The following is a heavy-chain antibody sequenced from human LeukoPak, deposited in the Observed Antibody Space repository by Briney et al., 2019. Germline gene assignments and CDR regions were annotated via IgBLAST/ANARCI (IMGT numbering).Heavy chain of an antibody. V-gene: IGHV1-46*01. J-gene: IGHJ3*02. D-gene: IGHD2-8*01. Sequence: ASVKLSCKAAGYTFTSSYIHWVRQAPGQGLEWMGIINPSGGTTIYAQKFQGRVTMTRDTSTSTVYMELSSLRSEDTAVYYCARQRGGQYEDAFDIWGQGTVVTVSS. CDR3: ARQRGGQYEDAFDI. CDR2: INPSGGTT. CDR1: GYTFTSSY.